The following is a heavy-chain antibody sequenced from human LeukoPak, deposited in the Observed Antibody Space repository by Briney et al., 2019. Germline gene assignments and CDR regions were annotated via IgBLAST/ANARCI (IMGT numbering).Heavy chain of an antibody. V-gene: IGHV3-23*01. J-gene: IGHJ1*01. D-gene: IGHD5-18*01. CDR2: ISSTGYNS. Sequence: GGSLRLSCAASGFTFRSAAMTWVRQGPEKGLQWVSLISSTGYNSYYADSVKGRSTVSRDNSKNIVYLQMNSLRAEDTALYYCAKDIQAANWGQGTLVTVSS. CDR3: AKDIQAAN. CDR1: GFTFRSAA.